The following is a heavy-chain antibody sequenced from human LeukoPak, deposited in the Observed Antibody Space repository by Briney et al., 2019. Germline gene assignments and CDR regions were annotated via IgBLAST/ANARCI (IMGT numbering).Heavy chain of an antibody. CDR2: IIPIFGTA. Sequence: ASVKVSCKASGYTFTSYGISWVRQAPGQGLEWMGGIIPIFGTANYAQKFQGRVTITADESTSTAYMELSSLRSEDTAVYYCARGGKLEYSSSLGYWGQGTLVTVSS. V-gene: IGHV1-69*13. CDR3: ARGGKLEYSSSLGY. J-gene: IGHJ4*02. CDR1: GYTFTSYG. D-gene: IGHD6-6*01.